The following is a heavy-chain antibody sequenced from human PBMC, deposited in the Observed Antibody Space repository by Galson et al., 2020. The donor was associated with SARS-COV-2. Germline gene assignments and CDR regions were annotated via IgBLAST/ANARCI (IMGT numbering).Heavy chain of an antibody. CDR3: AHRSITRVRGSFDS. CDR2: ISWDADK. V-gene: IGHV2-5*02. Sequence: SGPTLVKPTQPLTLTCTFYGFSLSTSGVGMGWHRQTPRKALEWIALISWDADKRYSPSLKSRLTITKDTSKNQVVLTMTNMDPVYTATYYWAHRSITRVRGSFDSWGQGTLVSVSS. J-gene: IGHJ5*01. CDR1: GFSLSTSGVG. D-gene: IGHD3-10*01.